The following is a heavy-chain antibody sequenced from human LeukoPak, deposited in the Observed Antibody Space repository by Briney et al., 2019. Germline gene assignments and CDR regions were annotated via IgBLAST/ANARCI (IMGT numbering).Heavy chain of an antibody. J-gene: IGHJ4*02. CDR2: ISGSGGST. CDR1: GFTFSSYG. V-gene: IGHV3-23*01. CDR3: AKEQGAITYYYDSSGYYQIDY. D-gene: IGHD3-22*01. Sequence: PGGSLRLSCAASGFTFSSYGMSWVRQAPGKGLEWVSAISGSGGSTYYADSVKGRFTISRDNSKNTLYLQMNSLRAEDTAVYYCAKEQGAITYYYDSSGYYQIDYWGQGTLVTVSS.